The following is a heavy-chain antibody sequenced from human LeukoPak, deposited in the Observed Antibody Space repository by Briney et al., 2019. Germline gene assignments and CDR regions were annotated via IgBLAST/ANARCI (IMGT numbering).Heavy chain of an antibody. CDR1: GGSFSGYF. V-gene: IGHV4-34*01. D-gene: IGHD6-13*01. Sequence: PSETLSLTCAVYGGSFSGYFWSWIRQPPGKGLEWIGEIDHSGSTKYNPSLKSRVTISVDTSKNQFSLKLGSVTAADTAVYYCARGQPTHSSSWYANYWGQGTLVTVSS. J-gene: IGHJ4*02. CDR2: IDHSGST. CDR3: ARGQPTHSSSWYANY.